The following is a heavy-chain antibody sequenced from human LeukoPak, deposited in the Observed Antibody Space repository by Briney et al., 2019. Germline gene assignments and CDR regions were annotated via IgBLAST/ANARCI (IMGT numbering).Heavy chain of an antibody. D-gene: IGHD3-22*01. CDR1: GGSISSYY. J-gene: IGHJ4*02. CDR2: INWNGGST. Sequence: ETLSLTCTVSGGSISSYYWSWIRQPPGKGLEWVSGINWNGGSTVYVDSVKGRFTISRDNAKNSLYLQMNSLRAEDTALYYCARAKYYYDSSGYCDWGQGTLVTVSS. V-gene: IGHV3-20*04. CDR3: ARAKYYYDSSGYCD.